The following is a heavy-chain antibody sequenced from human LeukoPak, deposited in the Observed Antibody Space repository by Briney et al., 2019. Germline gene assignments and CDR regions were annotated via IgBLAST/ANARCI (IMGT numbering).Heavy chain of an antibody. Sequence: GSLRLSCAASGFTFSRYSMNWVRQAPGKGLEWVSYISRSSSTIHYADSVKGRFTISRDNAKNSLYLQMNNLRADDTAVYYCARGHYGLDVWGQGTTVTVSS. CDR2: ISRSSSTI. CDR1: GFTFSRYS. V-gene: IGHV3-48*04. CDR3: ARGHYGLDV. J-gene: IGHJ6*02.